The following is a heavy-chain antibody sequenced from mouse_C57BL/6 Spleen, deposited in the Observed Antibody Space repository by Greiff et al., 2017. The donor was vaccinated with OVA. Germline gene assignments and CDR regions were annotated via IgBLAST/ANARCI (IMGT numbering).Heavy chain of an antibody. Sequence: EVQLQESGPGLVKPSQSLSLTCSVTGYSITSGYYWNWIRQFPGNKLEWMGSIIYDCSNNYNPSLKNRISITRDTSKNQFFLKLNSVTTEDTATYYCAREGDGYYFDYWGQGTTLTVSS. CDR3: AREGDGYYFDY. CDR2: IIYDCSN. J-gene: IGHJ2*01. D-gene: IGHD3-3*01. CDR1: GYSITSGYY. V-gene: IGHV3-6*01.